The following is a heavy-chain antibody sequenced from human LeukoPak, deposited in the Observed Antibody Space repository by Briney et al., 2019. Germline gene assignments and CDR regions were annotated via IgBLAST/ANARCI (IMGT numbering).Heavy chain of an antibody. V-gene: IGHV3-64D*06. CDR1: GFTFSSYA. Sequence: GGSLRLSCSASGFTFSSYAMHWVRQAPGKGLEYASAISSNGGSTYYADSVKGRFTISRDNSKNTLYLQMSSLRAEDTAVYYCVKALTTVTTAFDYWGQGTLVTVSS. J-gene: IGHJ4*02. CDR2: ISSNGGST. D-gene: IGHD4-17*01. CDR3: VKALTTVTTAFDY.